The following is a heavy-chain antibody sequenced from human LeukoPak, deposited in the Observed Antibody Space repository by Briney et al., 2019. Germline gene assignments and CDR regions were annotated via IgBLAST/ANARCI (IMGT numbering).Heavy chain of an antibody. CDR1: GGSLSGYH. V-gene: IGHV4-4*07. CDR3: ARDVIIRSGGIATTSYFDY. Sequence: SETLSLTCSVSGGSLSGYHWTWIRQPAGKGLEWIGRIYTNGNTNFNSSLRGRITMSVDTSKNQFSLNLNSVTAADTAVYYCARDVIIRSGGIATTSYFDYWGQGALVTVSA. D-gene: IGHD3-16*01. J-gene: IGHJ4*02. CDR2: IYTNGNT.